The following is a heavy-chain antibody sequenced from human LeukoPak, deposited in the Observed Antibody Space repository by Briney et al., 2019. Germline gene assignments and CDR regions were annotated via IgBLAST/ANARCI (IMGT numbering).Heavy chain of an antibody. V-gene: IGHV4-34*01. J-gene: IGHJ1*01. Sequence: PEALSLTCAVYGGSFSGYYWSWIRQPPGKGLEWIGEINHSGSTNYNPSLKSRVTISVDTSKNQFSLKLSSVTAADTAVYYCASRFIVGATNSFQHWGQGTLVTVSS. D-gene: IGHD1-26*01. CDR2: INHSGST. CDR3: ASRFIVGATNSFQH. CDR1: GGSFSGYY.